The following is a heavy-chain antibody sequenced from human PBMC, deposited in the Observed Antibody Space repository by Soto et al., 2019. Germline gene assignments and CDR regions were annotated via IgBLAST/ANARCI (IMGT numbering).Heavy chain of an antibody. V-gene: IGHV4-30-4*01. D-gene: IGHD3-10*01. CDR1: GGSISSGDYY. CDR3: ARGGRGLRESIYGMDV. J-gene: IGHJ6*02. CDR2: IYYSRST. Sequence: QVQLQESGPGLVKPSQTLSLTCTVSGGSISSGDYYWSWIRQPPGKGLEWIGYIYYSRSTYYNPSHNSRVTISVDTSKNQFSLKLSSGTAADTAVYYCARGGRGLRESIYGMDVWGRGTTVTVSS.